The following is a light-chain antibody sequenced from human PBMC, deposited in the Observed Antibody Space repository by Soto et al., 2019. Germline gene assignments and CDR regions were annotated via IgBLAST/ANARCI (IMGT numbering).Light chain of an antibody. J-gene: IGLJ1*01. CDR3: SSYTSSSTF. Sequence: QSALTQPASVSGSPGQSITISCTGTSSDVGGYNYVSWYQQHPGKAPKLMIYDVGNRPSGVSNRFSGSKSGNTASLTISGLQAEDEADYYCSSYTSSSTFFGTGTKVTVL. V-gene: IGLV2-14*01. CDR1: SSDVGGYNY. CDR2: DVG.